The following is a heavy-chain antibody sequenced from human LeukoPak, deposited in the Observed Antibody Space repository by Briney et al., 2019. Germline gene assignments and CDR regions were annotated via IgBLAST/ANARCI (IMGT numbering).Heavy chain of an antibody. Sequence: PGGSLRLSCATSGFTFSSYSMNWVRQAPGKGLEWVSYISSSSGTIYYADSVKGRFTISRGNAKNSLSLQMNSLRAEDTAVYYCAREGHCSTTSCALDAIEIWGQGTLVVVSS. CDR1: GFTFSSYS. V-gene: IGHV3-48*01. CDR3: AREGHCSTTSCALDAIEI. D-gene: IGHD2-2*01. J-gene: IGHJ3*02. CDR2: ISSSSGTI.